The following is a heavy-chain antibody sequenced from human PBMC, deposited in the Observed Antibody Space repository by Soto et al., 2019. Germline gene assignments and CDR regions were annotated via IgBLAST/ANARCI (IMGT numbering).Heavy chain of an antibody. D-gene: IGHD3-22*01. Sequence: QVQLQESGPGLVKPSQTLSLTCTVSGGSISSDAYYWTWIRQHPGKGLEWIGYIYYSGSTYYNPSLKSRVTISLDMSKNQFSQGLSSVTAADTAVYYCAREMVPRYYDCSGRFDPWGQGTLVTVSS. CDR2: IYYSGST. J-gene: IGHJ5*02. CDR1: GGSISSDAYY. V-gene: IGHV4-31*03. CDR3: AREMVPRYYDCSGRFDP.